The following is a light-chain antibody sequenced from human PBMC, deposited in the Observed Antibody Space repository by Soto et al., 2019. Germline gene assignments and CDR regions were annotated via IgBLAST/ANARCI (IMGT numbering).Light chain of an antibody. CDR3: SSYSGSNTLV. Sequence: QSALTQPPSASGSPGQSVTISCAGTGSDIAVYDFVSWYQQHPGKAPKLIIYEVSKRPSGVPDRFSASKSGNTASLTVSGLQAEDEADYYCSSYSGSNTLVFGGGTKLT. V-gene: IGLV2-8*01. J-gene: IGLJ2*01. CDR1: GSDIAVYDF. CDR2: EVS.